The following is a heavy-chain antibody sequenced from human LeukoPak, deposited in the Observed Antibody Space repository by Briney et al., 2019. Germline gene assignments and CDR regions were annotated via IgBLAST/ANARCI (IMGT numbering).Heavy chain of an antibody. J-gene: IGHJ4*02. Sequence: SETLSLTCTVSGGAINNHYWSWIRLPPEYGLEWIGYIYYSGSANYNPSLKSRVTISVDTSKNQFSLNLNSVTAADTAVYYCARGATADFDHWGQGILVTASS. CDR1: GGAINNHY. CDR3: ARGATADFDH. CDR2: IYYSGSA. V-gene: IGHV4-59*11.